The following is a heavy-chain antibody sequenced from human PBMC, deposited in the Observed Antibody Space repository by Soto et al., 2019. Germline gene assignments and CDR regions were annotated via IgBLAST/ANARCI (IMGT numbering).Heavy chain of an antibody. CDR1: GGSISTYW. CDR2: IYYSGST. J-gene: IGHJ4*02. V-gene: IGHV4-59*01. CDR3: ARSRGSTRSFDY. Sequence: SETLSLTCTVSGGSISTYWWSWIRQPPRKGLEWIGYIYYSGSTNYNPSLKSRVAISVDTSKNQFSLKLTSVTAADTAVYYCARSRGSTRSFDYWGQGTLVTVSS. D-gene: IGHD2-15*01.